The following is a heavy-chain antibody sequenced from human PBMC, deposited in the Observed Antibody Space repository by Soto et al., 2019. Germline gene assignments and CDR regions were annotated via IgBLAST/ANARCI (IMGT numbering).Heavy chain of an antibody. Sequence: QVQLVQSGAEVKKPGASVKVSCKASGYTFTSYAMYWVRQAPGQRLEWMGWINAGNGNTKYSQKFQGRVTITRDTSASTAYMELSSLRSEDTAVYYCARGPHDSGDHSWAFDIWGQGTMVTVSS. CDR2: INAGNGNT. J-gene: IGHJ3*02. CDR1: GYTFTSYA. V-gene: IGHV1-3*01. D-gene: IGHD4-17*01. CDR3: ARGPHDSGDHSWAFDI.